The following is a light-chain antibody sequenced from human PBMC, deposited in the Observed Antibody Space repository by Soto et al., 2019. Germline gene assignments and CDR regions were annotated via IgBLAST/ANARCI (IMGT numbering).Light chain of an antibody. V-gene: IGKV4-1*01. J-gene: IGKJ1*01. CDR2: WAS. CDR3: QQHYSTPLT. CDR1: QSVLYSSNNQNY. Sequence: DIVMTQSPDSLAVSLGERATINCKSSQSVLYSSNNQNYLAWYQQKPGQPPKLLIYWASIRESGVPDRFSGSESGTDFTLTISSLHAEDVAVYYCQQHYSTPLTFGQGTKVEIK.